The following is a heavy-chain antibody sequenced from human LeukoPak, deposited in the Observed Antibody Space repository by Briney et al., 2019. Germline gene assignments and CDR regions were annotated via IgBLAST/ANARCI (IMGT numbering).Heavy chain of an antibody. CDR3: ARVPGDTVLRYFDWLLYFDY. J-gene: IGHJ4*02. CDR1: GYTFTGYY. Sequence: GASVTVSCKASGYTFTGYYMHWVRQAPGQGPEWMGWINPNSGGTHDAQKFQGRVTMTRDTSISTAYMELSRLRSDDTAVYYCARVPGDTVLRYFDWLLYFDYWGQGTLVTVSS. D-gene: IGHD3-9*01. CDR2: INPNSGGT. V-gene: IGHV1-2*02.